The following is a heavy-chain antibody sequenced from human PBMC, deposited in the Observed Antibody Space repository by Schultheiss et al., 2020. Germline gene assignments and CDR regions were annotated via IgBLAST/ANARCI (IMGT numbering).Heavy chain of an antibody. CDR2: INHSGST. CDR1: GGSFSGYY. D-gene: IGHD2-21*01. V-gene: IGHV4-34*01. J-gene: IGHJ4*02. CDR3: ARAHSPISATRYFDY. Sequence: SQTLSLTCAVYGGSFSGYYWSWIRQPPGKGLEWIGEINHSGSTNYNPSLKSRVTISVDTSKNQFSLKLSSVTAADTAVYYCARAHSPISATRYFDYWGKGTLVTVSS.